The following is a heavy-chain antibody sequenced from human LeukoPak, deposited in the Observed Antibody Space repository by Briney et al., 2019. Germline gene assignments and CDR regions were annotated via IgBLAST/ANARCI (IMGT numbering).Heavy chain of an antibody. V-gene: IGHV3-66*01. Sequence: PGGSLRLSCAASGFTFSTFAMSWVRQAPGKGLEWVSVIYSGGSTYYADSVKGRFTISRDNSKNTLYLQMNSLRAEDTAVYYCARENDYGDYPPGIDYYYGMDVWGQGTTVTVSS. CDR1: GFTFSTFA. CDR2: IYSGGST. J-gene: IGHJ6*02. D-gene: IGHD4-17*01. CDR3: ARENDYGDYPPGIDYYYGMDV.